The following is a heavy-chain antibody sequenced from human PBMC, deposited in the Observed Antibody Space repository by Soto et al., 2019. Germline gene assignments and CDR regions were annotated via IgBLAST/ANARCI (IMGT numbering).Heavy chain of an antibody. CDR3: AHTPFFGDKLDF. V-gene: IGHV2-5*02. CDR2: IYWDDDK. D-gene: IGHD2-21*01. Sequence: QITLKESGPTLVKPTQTLTLTCTFSGFSLNTGGVGVAWIRQPPGKALEWLAIIYWDDDKRYSPSLKSRLTITKDTSNNQVVLTMTDLDPVDTATYYCAHTPFFGDKLDFWGQGTLVTVSS. J-gene: IGHJ4*02. CDR1: GFSLNTGGVG.